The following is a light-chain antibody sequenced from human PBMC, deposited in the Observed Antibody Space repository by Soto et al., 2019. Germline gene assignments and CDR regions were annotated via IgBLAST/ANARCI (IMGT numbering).Light chain of an antibody. V-gene: IGLV1-47*01. J-gene: IGLJ2*01. CDR1: NSNIGNNY. Sequence: QSVLTQPPSASGTPGQRVTISCAGTNSNIGNNYVYWYQQLPGAAPELLIYRNDQRPSGVPDRFSGSKSGTSASLAISGLRSEDEGDYYCAACHDSLSVFFGGGTKVTVL. CDR2: RND. CDR3: AACHDSLSVF.